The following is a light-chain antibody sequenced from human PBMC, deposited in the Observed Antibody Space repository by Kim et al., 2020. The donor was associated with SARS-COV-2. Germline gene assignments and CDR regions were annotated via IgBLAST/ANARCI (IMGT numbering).Light chain of an antibody. J-gene: IGLJ1*01. CDR3: QSYDSSLSGYV. CDR2: GNT. V-gene: IGLV1-40*01. CDR1: SSNIGADYD. Sequence: QSVLTQPPSVSGAPGQRVTISCTGSSSNIGADYDVHWYQQLPGTAPRLLIYGNTNRPSGVPDRFSDSKSDTSASLAITGLQAEDEADYYCQSYDSSLSGYVFGTGTKVTVL.